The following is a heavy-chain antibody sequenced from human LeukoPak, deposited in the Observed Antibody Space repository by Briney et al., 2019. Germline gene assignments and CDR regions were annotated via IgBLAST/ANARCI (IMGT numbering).Heavy chain of an antibody. V-gene: IGHV3-7*01. Sequence: GGSLRLSCAAYGFIFRNYWMNWVRQAPGKGLEWVANIKQDGSEQYYVGSVKGRFTISRDNAKNSLYLQMNSLRAEDTAVYYCASDPHHASRMDVWGQGTTVTVSS. CDR1: GFIFRNYW. D-gene: IGHD1-14*01. J-gene: IGHJ6*02. CDR3: ASDPHHASRMDV. CDR2: IKQDGSEQ.